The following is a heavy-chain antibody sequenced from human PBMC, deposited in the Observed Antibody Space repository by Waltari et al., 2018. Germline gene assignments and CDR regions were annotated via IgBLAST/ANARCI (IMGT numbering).Heavy chain of an antibody. Sequence: QLVESGGSLVQPGESLRLSCAATGFAFSSYLMHWVRQIPGKGLVWVSRISSDGSVASYADSVQGRFTISRDNDKNTLYLQMNSLRAEDTAVYFCVRDHRESADPKDYWGQGTLVSVSS. J-gene: IGHJ4*02. D-gene: IGHD1-26*01. CDR2: ISSDGSVA. V-gene: IGHV3-74*01. CDR3: VRDHRESADPKDY. CDR1: GFAFSSYL.